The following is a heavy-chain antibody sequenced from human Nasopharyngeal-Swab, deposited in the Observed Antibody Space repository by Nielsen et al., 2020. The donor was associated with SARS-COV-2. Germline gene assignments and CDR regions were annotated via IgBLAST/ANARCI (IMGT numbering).Heavy chain of an antibody. CDR1: GFTFSSYS. Sequence: GESLKISCAASGFTFSSYSMSWVRQAPGKGLGWVSAISGSGGSTYYADSVKGRFTISRDNSKNTLYLQMNSLRAEDTAVYYCIAAAGTGPFDYWGQGTLVTVSS. J-gene: IGHJ4*02. CDR2: ISGSGGST. CDR3: IAAAGTGPFDY. D-gene: IGHD6-13*01. V-gene: IGHV3-23*01.